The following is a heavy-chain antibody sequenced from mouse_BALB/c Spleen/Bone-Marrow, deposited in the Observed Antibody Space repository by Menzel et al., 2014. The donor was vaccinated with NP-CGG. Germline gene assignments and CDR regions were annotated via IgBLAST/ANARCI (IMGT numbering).Heavy chain of an antibody. D-gene: IGHD1-1*01. Sequence: VQLQQSGAELAKPGASVKMSCKASGYTFTRYWIHWVKPGPGQGLEWIGYINPSTGYTEYNQKFKDKATLTADKSSSTAYMQLSSLTSEDSAVYYCAREDYYGKGGAMDYWGQGTSVTVSS. CDR2: INPSTGYT. J-gene: IGHJ4*01. CDR3: AREDYYGKGGAMDY. CDR1: GYTFTRYW. V-gene: IGHV1-7*01.